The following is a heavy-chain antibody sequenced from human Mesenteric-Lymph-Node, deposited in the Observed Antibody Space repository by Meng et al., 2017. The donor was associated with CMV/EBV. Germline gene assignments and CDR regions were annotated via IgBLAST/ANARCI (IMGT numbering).Heavy chain of an antibody. CDR3: ARDYSSGWNNWFDP. V-gene: IGHV3-33*05. J-gene: IGHJ5*02. D-gene: IGHD6-19*01. Sequence: GESLKISCAASGFTFSNYDMHWVRQVPDKGLDWVGVIQYEGTNQFYADSVKGRFTISRDNSKNSLYLQMSSLRAEDTAIYYCARDYSSGWNNWFDPWGQGTLVTVSS. CDR2: IQYEGTNQ. CDR1: GFTFSNYD.